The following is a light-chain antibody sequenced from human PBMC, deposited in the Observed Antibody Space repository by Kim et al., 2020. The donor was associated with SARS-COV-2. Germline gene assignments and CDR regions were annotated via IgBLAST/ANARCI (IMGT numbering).Light chain of an antibody. CDR2: DAS. CDR3: QQYNSYSYT. J-gene: IGKJ2*01. Sequence: SAFVGDRVTITCRASQRISSWLAWYQQKPGKAPQLLIYDASSLQSGVPSRFSGSGSGTEFTLTISSLQPDDFATYYCQQYNSYSYTFGQGTKLEI. V-gene: IGKV1-5*01. CDR1: QRISSW.